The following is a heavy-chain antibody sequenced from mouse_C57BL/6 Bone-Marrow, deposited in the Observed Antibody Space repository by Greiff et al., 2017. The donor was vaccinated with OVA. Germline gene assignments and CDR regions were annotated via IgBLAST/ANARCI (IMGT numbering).Heavy chain of an antibody. CDR2: IYPRSGNT. D-gene: IGHD2-2*01. J-gene: IGHJ3*01. V-gene: IGHV1-81*01. CDR1: GYTFTSYG. CDR3: ASLWLRRGAY. Sequence: QVQLQQSGAELARPGASVTLSCKASGYTFTSYGISWVKQRTGQGLEWIGEIYPRSGNTYYNEKFKGKATLTADKSSSTAYMELRSLTSEDSAVYFCASLWLRRGAYWGQGTLVTVSA.